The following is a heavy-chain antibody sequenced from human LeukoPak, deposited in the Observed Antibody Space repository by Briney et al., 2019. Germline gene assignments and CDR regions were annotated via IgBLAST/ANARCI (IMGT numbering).Heavy chain of an antibody. CDR2: IYTGGSP. CDR3: ARDLHGDYSFDY. V-gene: IGHV3-53*01. D-gene: IGHD4-17*01. CDR1: GFTVSSNY. Sequence: QPGGSLRLSCVASGFTVSSNYMTWVRQAPGKGLEWVSVIYTGGSPYYADSVKGRFTISRDISKNTVYLQMNSLRAEDTAVYYCARDLHGDYSFDYWGQGTLVTVSS. J-gene: IGHJ4*02.